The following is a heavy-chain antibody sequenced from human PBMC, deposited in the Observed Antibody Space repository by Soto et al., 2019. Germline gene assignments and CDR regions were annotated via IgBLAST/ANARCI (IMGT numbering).Heavy chain of an antibody. J-gene: IGHJ4*02. D-gene: IGHD3-22*01. Sequence: EVQLLESGGDLIQPGGSLRLSCAASGFTFNIYAMTWVRQAPGKGLEWVSAISXXXDXTYYADSVEGRFTISRDNSKXXXXXXXXXXXXXXXXXXXXXXXXXXXXDSRGYWFDNWGQGTLVTVSS. CDR3: XXXXXXXXDSRGYWFDN. V-gene: IGHV3-23*01. CDR2: ISXXXDXT. CDR1: GFTFNIYA.